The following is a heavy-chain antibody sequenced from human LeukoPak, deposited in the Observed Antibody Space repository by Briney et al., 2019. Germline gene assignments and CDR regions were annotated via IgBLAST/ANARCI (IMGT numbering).Heavy chain of an antibody. Sequence: PGGSLRLSCAASGFTFSSYWMSWVRQAPGKGLEWVANIKQDGSEKYYVDSVKGRFTISRDNAKNSLYLQMNSLRAEDTAVYYCARDSHNNYYDSSGGTPLDYWGQGTLVTVSS. V-gene: IGHV3-7*01. CDR1: GFTFSSYW. J-gene: IGHJ4*02. CDR2: IKQDGSEK. D-gene: IGHD3-22*01. CDR3: ARDSHNNYYDSSGGTPLDY.